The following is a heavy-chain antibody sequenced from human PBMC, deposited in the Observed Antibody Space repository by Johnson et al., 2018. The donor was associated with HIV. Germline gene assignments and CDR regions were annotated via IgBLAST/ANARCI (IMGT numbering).Heavy chain of an antibody. J-gene: IGHJ3*02. D-gene: IGHD1-26*01. CDR2: ISGSGGST. CDR3: ARDPYSGSYSAFDI. CDR1: GFTFSSYA. V-gene: IGHV3-23*04. Sequence: VQLVESGGGLVQPGGSLRLSCAASGFTFSSYAMSWVRQAPGKGLEWVSAISGSGGSTYYADSVKGRFAISRDNAKNSLYLQMNSLRVEDTAVYYCARDPYSGSYSAFDIWGQGTMVTVSS.